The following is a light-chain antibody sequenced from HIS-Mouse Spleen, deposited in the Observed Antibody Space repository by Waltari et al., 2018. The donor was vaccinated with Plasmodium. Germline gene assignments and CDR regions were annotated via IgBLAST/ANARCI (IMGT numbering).Light chain of an antibody. J-gene: IGKJ5*01. CDR2: DAS. V-gene: IGKV3-11*01. Sequence: EIVLTQSPPTLSLSPGERAPLSCRASQSVSSYLAWYQQKPGQAPRLLIYDASNRATGIPARFSGSGSGTDFTLTISSLQPEDFATYYCQQYNSYPITFGQGTRLEIK. CDR1: QSVSSY. CDR3: QQYNSYPIT.